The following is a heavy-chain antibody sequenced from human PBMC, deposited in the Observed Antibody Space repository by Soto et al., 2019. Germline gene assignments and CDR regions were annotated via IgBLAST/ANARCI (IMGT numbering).Heavy chain of an antibody. D-gene: IGHD3-3*01. CDR3: ARDLVDFWSGYYTN. J-gene: IGHJ4*02. V-gene: IGHV3-7*05. CDR2: IKQDGSEK. CDR1: GFTFSSYW. Sequence: GGSLRLSCAASGFTFSSYWMSWVRQAPGKGLEWVANIKQDGSEKYYVDSVKGRFTISRDNAKNSLYLQMNSLRAEDTAVYYCARDLVDFWSGYYTNWGQGTLVTVSS.